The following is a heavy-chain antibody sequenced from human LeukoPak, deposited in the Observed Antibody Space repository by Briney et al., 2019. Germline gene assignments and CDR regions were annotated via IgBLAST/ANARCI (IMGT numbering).Heavy chain of an antibody. Sequence: ASVKVSCKVSGYTFTDYYMHWVQQAPGKGLVWMGLVDPEDGETIYAEKFQGRVTITADTSTDTAYMELSSLRSEDTAVYYCATTPYSGSYRPYYFDYWGQGTLVTVSS. J-gene: IGHJ4*02. V-gene: IGHV1-69-2*01. CDR1: GYTFTDYY. D-gene: IGHD1-26*01. CDR2: VDPEDGET. CDR3: ATTPYSGSYRPYYFDY.